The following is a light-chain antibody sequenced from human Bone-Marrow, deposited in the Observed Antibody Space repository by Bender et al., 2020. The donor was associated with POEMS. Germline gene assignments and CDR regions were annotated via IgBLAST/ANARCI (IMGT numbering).Light chain of an antibody. CDR2: QDT. CDR1: NLGDKY. CDR3: QAWDTYSVI. J-gene: IGLJ2*01. Sequence: SYELTQPPSVSVSPGQSATITCSGDNLGDKYVAWYQQKPGQSPVLVIYQDTKRPSGIPERFSGSNSGNTATLTISGTQAMDEADYYRQAWDTYSVIFGGGTKLTVL. V-gene: IGLV3-1*01.